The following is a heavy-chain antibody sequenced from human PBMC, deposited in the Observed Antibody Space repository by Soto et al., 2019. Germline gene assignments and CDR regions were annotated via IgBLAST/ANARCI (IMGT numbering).Heavy chain of an antibody. CDR2: IDPSDSYT. Sequence: GAALKISCKVSGYRFTSYWISWVRQMPGKGLEWMGRIDPSDSYTNYSPSFQGHVTISADKSISTAYLQWSSLKASDTAMYYCARLDCSSTSCYAYYYYGMDVWGQGTTVTVSS. CDR1: GYRFTSYW. J-gene: IGHJ6*02. D-gene: IGHD2-2*01. V-gene: IGHV5-10-1*01. CDR3: ARLDCSSTSCYAYYYYGMDV.